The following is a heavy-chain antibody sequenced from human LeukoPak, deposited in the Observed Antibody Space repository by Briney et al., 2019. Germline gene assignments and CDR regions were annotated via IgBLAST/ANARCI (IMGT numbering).Heavy chain of an antibody. CDR2: INWNGGST. Sequence: GGSLRLSCAASGFTFDDYGMSWVRQAPGKGLEWVSGINWNGGSTGYADSVKGRFTISRDNAKNSLYLQMNSLRAEDTALYYCARDSDDSRGYFIDYWGQGTLVTVSS. CDR3: ARDSDDSRGYFIDY. D-gene: IGHD3-22*01. CDR1: GFTFDDYG. J-gene: IGHJ4*02. V-gene: IGHV3-20*04.